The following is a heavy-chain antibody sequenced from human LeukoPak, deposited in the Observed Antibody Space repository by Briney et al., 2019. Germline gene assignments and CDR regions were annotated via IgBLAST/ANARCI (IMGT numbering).Heavy chain of an antibody. V-gene: IGHV1-18*01. CDR1: GYTFTSYG. D-gene: IGHD3-9*01. J-gene: IGHJ4*02. CDR3: ANTGWTYYDILTGYLVPGYFDY. CDR2: ISAYNGNT. Sequence: GASVKVSCKASGYTFTSYGISWVRQAPGQGLEWMGWISAYNGNTNYAQKLQGRVTMTTDTSTSTAYMELRSLRSDDTAVYYCANTGWTYYDILTGYLVPGYFDYWGQGTLVTVSS.